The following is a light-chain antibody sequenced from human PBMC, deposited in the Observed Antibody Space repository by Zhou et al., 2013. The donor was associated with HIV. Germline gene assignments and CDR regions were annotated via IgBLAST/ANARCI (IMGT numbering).Light chain of an antibody. CDR3: QQYGSSNX. J-gene: IGKJ2*03. CDR1: QSVSSSY. CDR2: GAS. Sequence: EIVLTQSPGTLSLSPGERATLSCRASQSVSSSYLAWYQQKPGQAPRLLIYGASSRATGIPDRFSGSGSGTDFTLTVSRLEPEDFAVYYCQQYGSSNXFGQGTKLEIK. V-gene: IGKV3-20*01.